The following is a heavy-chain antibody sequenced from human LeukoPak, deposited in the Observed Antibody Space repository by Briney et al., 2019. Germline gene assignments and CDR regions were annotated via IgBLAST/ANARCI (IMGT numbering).Heavy chain of an antibody. Sequence: GGSLRLSCAASGFTLNRYSMNWARQAPGKGLEWVSSISGNSINIYYADAVKGRFTISRDNANNSLYLQMNSLSAEDTGVYFCARGYDFWSGDYPSGWGQGTMVTVSS. V-gene: IGHV3-21*04. D-gene: IGHD3-3*01. CDR3: ARGYDFWSGDYPSG. CDR2: ISGNSINI. CDR1: GFTLNRYS. J-gene: IGHJ3*01.